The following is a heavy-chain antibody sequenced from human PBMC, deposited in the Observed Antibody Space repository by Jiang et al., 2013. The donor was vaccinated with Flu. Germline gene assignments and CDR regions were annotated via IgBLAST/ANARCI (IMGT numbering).Heavy chain of an antibody. CDR2: INHSGST. D-gene: IGHD2-15*01. CDR3: ASSVPQWYSSN. CDR1: GGSFSGYY. Sequence: LLKPSETLSLTCAVYGGSFSGYYWSWIRQPPGKGLEWIGEINHSGSTNYNPSLKSRVTISVDTSKNQFSLKLSSVTAADTAVYYCASSVPQWYSSNWGQGTLVTVSS. V-gene: IGHV4-34*01. J-gene: IGHJ4*02.